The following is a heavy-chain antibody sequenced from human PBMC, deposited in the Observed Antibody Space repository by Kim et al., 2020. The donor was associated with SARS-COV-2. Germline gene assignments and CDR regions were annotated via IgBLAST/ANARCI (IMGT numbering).Heavy chain of an antibody. Sequence: ASVKVSCKASGYTFTSYAMNWVRQAPGQGLEWMGWINTNTGNPTYAQGFTGRFVFSLDTSVSTAYLQISSLKAEDTAVYYCARGADSSGWFYYYYYGMDVWGQGTTVTVSS. V-gene: IGHV7-4-1*02. CDR2: INTNTGNP. CDR1: GYTFTSYA. J-gene: IGHJ6*02. D-gene: IGHD6-19*01. CDR3: ARGADSSGWFYYYYYGMDV.